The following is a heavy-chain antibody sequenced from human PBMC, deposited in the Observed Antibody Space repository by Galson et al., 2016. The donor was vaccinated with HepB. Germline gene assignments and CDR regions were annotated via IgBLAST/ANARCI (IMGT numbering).Heavy chain of an antibody. V-gene: IGHV1-69*13. CDR2: IIPIFGAA. CDR3: ARARYSDSWSADY. CDR1: GDTFSSYA. Sequence: SVKVSCKASGDTFSSYAISWVRQAPGQGLEWMGGIIPIFGAAIYAQSFQGRVTITADESTSTSYMEVRSLTSEDTATYYCARARYSDSWSADYWGQGTPVSVSS. J-gene: IGHJ4*01. D-gene: IGHD1-26*01.